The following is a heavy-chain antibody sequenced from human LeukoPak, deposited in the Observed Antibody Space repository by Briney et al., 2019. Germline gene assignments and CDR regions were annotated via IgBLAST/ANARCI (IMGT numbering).Heavy chain of an antibody. J-gene: IGHJ6*02. CDR3: ARVVAATPPYYYYGMDV. Sequence: GGSLRLSCAASGFTFSSYGMHWVRQAPGKGLEWVAVIWYDGSNKYYADPVKGRFTISRDNSKNTLYLQMNSLRAEDTAVYYCARVVAATPPYYYYGMDVWGQGTTVTVSS. CDR2: IWYDGSNK. V-gene: IGHV3-33*01. CDR1: GFTFSSYG. D-gene: IGHD2-15*01.